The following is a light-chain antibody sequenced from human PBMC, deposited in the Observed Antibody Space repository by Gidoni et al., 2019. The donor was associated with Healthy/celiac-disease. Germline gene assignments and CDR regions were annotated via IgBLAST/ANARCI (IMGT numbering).Light chain of an antibody. CDR2: DAS. J-gene: IGKJ5*01. V-gene: IGKV3-11*01. CDR3: QQRSNWPPIT. CDR1: QSVSSY. Sequence: EIVLTQSPATLSLSPGERATHSCRASQSVSSYLAWYQQKPGQAPRLLIYDASTRATGLPARFSGSGSGTDFTLTTSSLEPEDFAVSYCQQRSNWPPITFGQGTRLEIK.